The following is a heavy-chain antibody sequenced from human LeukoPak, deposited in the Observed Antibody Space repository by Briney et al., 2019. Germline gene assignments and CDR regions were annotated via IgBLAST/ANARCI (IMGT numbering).Heavy chain of an antibody. CDR3: ARDWAFDI. CDR2: IKQDGSEK. J-gene: IGHJ3*02. Sequence: PGGSLRLSCADSGFTLTNAWMSWVRQAPGKGLEWVANIKQDGSEKYYVDSVKGRFTISRDNAKNSLYLQMNSLRAEDTAVYYCARDWAFDIWGQGTMVTVSS. V-gene: IGHV3-7*01. CDR1: GFTLTNAW.